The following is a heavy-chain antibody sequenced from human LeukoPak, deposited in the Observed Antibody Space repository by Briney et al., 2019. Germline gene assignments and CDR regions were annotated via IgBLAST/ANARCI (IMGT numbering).Heavy chain of an antibody. CDR1: GGSISSSSYY. J-gene: IGHJ4*02. CDR3: ARTFRESYYDFWSGYSTLDY. CDR2: IYYSGST. D-gene: IGHD3-3*01. V-gene: IGHV4-39*01. Sequence: SETLSLTCTVSGGSISSSSYYWGWIRQPPGKGLEWIGSIYYSGSTYYNPSLKSRVTISVDTSKNQFSLKLSSVTAADTAVYYCARTFRESYYDFWSGYSTLDYWGRGTLVTVSS.